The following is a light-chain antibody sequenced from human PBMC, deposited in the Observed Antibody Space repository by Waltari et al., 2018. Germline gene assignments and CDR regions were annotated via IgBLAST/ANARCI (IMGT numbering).Light chain of an antibody. CDR3: NSYTSTSTRVV. V-gene: IGLV2-14*01. CDR2: EVS. CDR1: SNDVGAYNY. J-gene: IGLJ3*02. Sequence: QSALTQPASVSGSPGQSITISCTGTSNDVGAYNYVSWYQEHPGKAPKLMFYEVSNRPSGGSGRFSVSKSGNTASLTISGLQAEDEADYYCNSYTSTSTRVVFGGGTKLTVL.